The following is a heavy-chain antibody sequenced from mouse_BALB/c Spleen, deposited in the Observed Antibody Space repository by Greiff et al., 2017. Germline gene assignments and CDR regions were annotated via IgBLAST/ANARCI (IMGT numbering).Heavy chain of an antibody. V-gene: IGHV14-3*02. J-gene: IGHJ1*01. CDR2: IDPANGNT. CDR3: ATEYGGSLWYFDV. D-gene: IGHD1-1*01. Sequence: EVQLQESGAELVKPGASVKLSCTASGFNIKDTYMHWVKQRPEQGLEWIGRIDPANGNTKYDPKFQGKATITADTSSTTPYLRLSSLTSEDTAVSYSATEYGGSLWYFDVWGAGTTVTVSS. CDR1: GFNIKDTY.